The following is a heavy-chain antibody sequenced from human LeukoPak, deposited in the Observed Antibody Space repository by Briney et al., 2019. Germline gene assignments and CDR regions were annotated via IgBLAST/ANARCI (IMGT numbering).Heavy chain of an antibody. CDR1: GFTFDDYS. D-gene: IGHD5-18*01. V-gene: IGHV3-23*01. CDR2: ISGSGGCT. Sequence: GRSLRLSCAASGFTFDDYSMHWVRQAPGKGLEWVSTISGSGGCTYYADSVKGRFTTSRDNSKNTLYLQMNTLRAEDTAVYYCAKASRFGYSYGPREYFYYMDVWGKGTTVTISS. CDR3: AKASRFGYSYGPREYFYYMDV. J-gene: IGHJ6*03.